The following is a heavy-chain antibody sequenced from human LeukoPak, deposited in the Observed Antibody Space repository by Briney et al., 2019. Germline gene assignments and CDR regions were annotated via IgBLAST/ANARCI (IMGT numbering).Heavy chain of an antibody. J-gene: IGHJ6*03. Sequence: SETLSLTCTVSGGPISSYYWSWIRQPPGKGLEWIGFIYYIENTNYNPSLRSRVTMSLDTSKNQFSLKLSSVTAADTAVYYCARERGYCSSTSCFTEPYYYYYMDVWGKGTTVTVSS. CDR2: IYYIENT. V-gene: IGHV4-59*12. CDR1: GGPISSYY. CDR3: ARERGYCSSTSCFTEPYYYYYMDV. D-gene: IGHD2-2*03.